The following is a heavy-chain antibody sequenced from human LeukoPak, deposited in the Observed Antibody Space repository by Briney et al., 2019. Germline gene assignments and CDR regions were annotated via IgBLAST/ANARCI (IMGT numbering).Heavy chain of an antibody. Sequence: SETLSLTCTVSGGSISSYYGGWIRQPPEKGLEWIGYISRRTNYKPSLKSRVTISIDTSKNQFSLKVSTVTAADTAVYYCARLRGGSYYDYWGQGTLVTVSS. CDR1: GGSISSYY. D-gene: IGHD1-26*01. CDR3: ARLRGGSYYDY. CDR2: ISRRT. J-gene: IGHJ4*02. V-gene: IGHV4-59*08.